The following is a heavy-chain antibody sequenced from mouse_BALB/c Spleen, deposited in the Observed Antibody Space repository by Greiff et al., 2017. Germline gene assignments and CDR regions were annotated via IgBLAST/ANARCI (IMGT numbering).Heavy chain of an antibody. CDR3: ARQDYGPFDY. J-gene: IGHJ2*01. CDR2: INSNGGST. D-gene: IGHD1-2*01. Sequence: DVMVVESGGGLVKLGGSLKLSCAASGFTFSSYYMSWVRQTPEKRLELVAAINSNGGSTYYPDTVKGRFTISRDNAKNTLYLQMSSLKSEDTALYYCARQDYGPFDYWGQGTTLTVSS. V-gene: IGHV5-6-2*01. CDR1: GFTFSSYY.